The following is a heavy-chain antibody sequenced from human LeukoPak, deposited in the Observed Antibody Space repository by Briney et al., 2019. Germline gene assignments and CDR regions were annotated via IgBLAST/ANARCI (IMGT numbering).Heavy chain of an antibody. D-gene: IGHD4-17*01. Sequence: GGSLRLSCAASGFTFSSYSMNWVRQAPGKGLEWVSSISSNSSYIYYADSVKGRFTISRDNAKNSLYLQMNSLRAEDTAVYYCARDGAYGEVVGWGQGTLVTVSS. V-gene: IGHV3-21*01. CDR3: ARDGAYGEVVG. CDR1: GFTFSSYS. CDR2: ISSNSSYI. J-gene: IGHJ4*02.